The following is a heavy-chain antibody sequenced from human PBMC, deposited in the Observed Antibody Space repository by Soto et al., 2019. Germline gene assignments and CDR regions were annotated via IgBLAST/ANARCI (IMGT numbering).Heavy chain of an antibody. D-gene: IGHD5-12*01. J-gene: IGHJ3*02. CDR3: AKAAKRGYSGYALNI. CDR1: GFTFSSYG. Sequence: GGSLRLSCAASGFTFSSYGMHWVRQAPGKGLEWVSVICDDGSNTYYADSVKGRFTISRDNSKNTLYLQMNSLRAEDTAVYYCAKAAKRGYSGYALNIWGQGTMVTXSS. V-gene: IGHV3-33*06. CDR2: ICDDGSNT.